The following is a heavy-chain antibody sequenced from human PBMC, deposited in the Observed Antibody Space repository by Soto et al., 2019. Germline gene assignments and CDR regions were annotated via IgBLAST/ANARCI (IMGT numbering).Heavy chain of an antibody. CDR3: ARTGSNYASLLFDY. CDR2: IIPILGTA. Sequence: QVQLVQSGAEVKKPGSSVKVSCKASGGTFSSYAISWVRQAPGQGLEWMGGIIPILGTANYAQKFQGRVTTTADESKSTAHMELSSLRAEDTAVYYCARTGSNYASLLFDYWGQGTLVTVSS. CDR1: GGTFSSYA. V-gene: IGHV1-69*01. J-gene: IGHJ4*02. D-gene: IGHD4-4*01.